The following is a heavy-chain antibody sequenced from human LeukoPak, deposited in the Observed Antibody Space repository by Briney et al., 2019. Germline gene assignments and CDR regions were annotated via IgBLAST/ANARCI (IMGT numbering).Heavy chain of an antibody. V-gene: IGHV3-15*07. D-gene: IGHD3-22*01. CDR1: GSTFSNAW. J-gene: IGHJ5*02. Sequence: GGSLRLSCAMSGSTFSNAWMNWIRQAPGKGLEWVGRIRCNSDGGTIDYAAPVKGRFTLSRDDSKTTLYLQMNSLQTEDTAVYYCATDFYDSTWGQGTLVTVSS. CDR3: ATDFYDST. CDR2: IRCNSDGGTI.